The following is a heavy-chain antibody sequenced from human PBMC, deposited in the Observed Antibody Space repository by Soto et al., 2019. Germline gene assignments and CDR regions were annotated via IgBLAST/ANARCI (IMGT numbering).Heavy chain of an antibody. CDR2: TYYRSKWYN. CDR3: AREDVIAVAGWFDP. Sequence: SPTLSLTCAISGDSVSSNSAAWNWIRQSPSRGLEWLGRTYYRSKWYNDYAVSVKSRMTINPDTSKNQFSLQLNSVTPEDTAVYYCAREDVIAVAGWFDPWGQGTLVTVSS. D-gene: IGHD6-19*01. CDR1: GDSVSSNSAA. J-gene: IGHJ5*02. V-gene: IGHV6-1*01.